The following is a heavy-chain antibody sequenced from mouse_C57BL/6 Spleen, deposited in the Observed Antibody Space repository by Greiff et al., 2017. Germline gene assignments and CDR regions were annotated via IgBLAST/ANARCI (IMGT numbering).Heavy chain of an antibody. Sequence: VKPGASVKISCKASGYAFSSYWMNWVKQRPGKGLEWIGQIYPGDGDTNYNGKFKGKATLTADKSSSAAYMQLSSPTSEDSAVYFCARFGTTYYCDYWGQGTTPTVSS. J-gene: IGHJ2*01. V-gene: IGHV1-80*01. CDR2: IYPGDGDT. CDR1: GYAFSSYW. D-gene: IGHD1-1*01. CDR3: ARFGTTYYCDY.